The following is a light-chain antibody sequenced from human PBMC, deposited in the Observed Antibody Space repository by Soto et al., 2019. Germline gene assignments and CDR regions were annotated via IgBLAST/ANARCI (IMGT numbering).Light chain of an antibody. J-gene: IGKJ3*01. CDR2: AAS. V-gene: IGKV1-39*01. Sequence: DIQMTQSPSSLSASVGDRVTITCRASQSISSYLNWYQQKPGQAPKLLIYAASSLQSGVPSRFSGSGSGTDFTLTISSLQPEDFATYYCQQSYSTPFTFGPGTKVD. CDR3: QQSYSTPFT. CDR1: QSISSY.